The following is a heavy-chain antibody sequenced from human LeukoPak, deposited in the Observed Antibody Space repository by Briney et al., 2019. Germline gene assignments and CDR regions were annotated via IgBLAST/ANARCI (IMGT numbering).Heavy chain of an antibody. CDR2: ISSSGGSI. J-gene: IGHJ4*02. Sequence: GRPLRLSCAASGFTFSTCEMNWVRQAPGKGLEWVSYISSSGGSIYYADSVKGRFTISRDNAKNSLYLQMNSLRAEDTALYYCARALGGDYDYWGQGTLVTVSS. V-gene: IGHV3-48*03. CDR3: ARALGGDYDY. CDR1: GFTFSTCE. D-gene: IGHD2-21*01.